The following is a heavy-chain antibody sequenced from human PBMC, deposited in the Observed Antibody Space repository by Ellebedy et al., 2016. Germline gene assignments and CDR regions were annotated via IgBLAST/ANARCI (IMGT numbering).Heavy chain of an antibody. J-gene: IGHJ6*02. V-gene: IGHV4-4*02. CDR3: ASRKDGSGSLDV. Sequence: SETLSLXCAVSGGSISSSNWWSCVRRPPGKGLEWIGEIYHTGSANYNPSLKSRVTISVDKSKNQFSLKVTSVTAADTAVYYCASRKDGSGSLDVWGQGTTVTVSS. D-gene: IGHD3-10*01. CDR1: GGSISSSNW. CDR2: IYHTGSA.